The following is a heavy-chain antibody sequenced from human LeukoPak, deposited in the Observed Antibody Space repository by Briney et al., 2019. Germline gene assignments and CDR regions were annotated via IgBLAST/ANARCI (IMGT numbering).Heavy chain of an antibody. D-gene: IGHD6-19*01. CDR1: GFIFKEYG. V-gene: IGHV3-20*04. CDR3: AAPYSSGWYYSFGY. CDR2: INGNGGRT. Sequence: GGSLRLSCAASGFIFKEYGMTWVRQIPGKGLEWVSGINGNGGRTGYADSVKGRFTITRDNAKNSLYLQMDSLRAEDTAVYYCAAPYSSGWYYSFGYWGQGTLVTVSS. J-gene: IGHJ4*02.